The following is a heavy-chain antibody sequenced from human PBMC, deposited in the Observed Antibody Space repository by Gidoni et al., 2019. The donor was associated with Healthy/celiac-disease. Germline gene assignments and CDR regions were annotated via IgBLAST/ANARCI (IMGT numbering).Heavy chain of an antibody. Sequence: EVQLVESGGGLVKPGGSLRLSCAASGFTFSSYSMNWVRQAPGKGLEWVSSISSSSSYIYYADSVKGRFTISRDNAKNSLYLQMNSLRAEDTAVYYCARFGLGPPENNDAFDIWGQGTMVTVSS. J-gene: IGHJ3*02. CDR3: ARFGLGPPENNDAFDI. CDR2: ISSSSSYI. CDR1: GFTFSSYS. D-gene: IGHD3-16*01. V-gene: IGHV3-21*01.